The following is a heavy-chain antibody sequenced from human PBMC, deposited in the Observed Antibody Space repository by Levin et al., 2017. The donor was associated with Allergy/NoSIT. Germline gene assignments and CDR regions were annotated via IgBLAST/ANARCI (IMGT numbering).Heavy chain of an antibody. D-gene: IGHD3-22*01. CDR1: GGTFSSYA. V-gene: IGHV1-69*13. J-gene: IGHJ4*02. CDR3: ANNYYDSSGYYLAPGGI. CDR2: IIPIFGTA. Sequence: SVKVSCKASGGTFSSYAISWVRQAPGQGLEWMGGIIPIFGTANYAQKFQGRVTITADESTSTAYMELSSLRSEDTAVYYCANNYYDSSGYYLAPGGIWGQGTLVTVSS.